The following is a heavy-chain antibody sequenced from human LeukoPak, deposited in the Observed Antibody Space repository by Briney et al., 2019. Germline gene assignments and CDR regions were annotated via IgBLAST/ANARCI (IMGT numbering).Heavy chain of an antibody. Sequence: ASVKVSCKASGYTFTSYAMHWVRQAPGQRLEWMGWINAGNGNTKYSQKFQGRVTMTTDTSTSTAYMELRSLRSDDTAVYYCATLGYCSSTSCSTPYNWFDPWGQGTLVTVSS. CDR3: ATLGYCSSTSCSTPYNWFDP. V-gene: IGHV1-3*01. D-gene: IGHD2-2*01. J-gene: IGHJ5*02. CDR1: GYTFTSYA. CDR2: INAGNGNT.